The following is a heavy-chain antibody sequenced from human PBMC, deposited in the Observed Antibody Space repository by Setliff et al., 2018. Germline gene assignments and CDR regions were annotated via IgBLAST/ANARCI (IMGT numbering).Heavy chain of an antibody. D-gene: IGHD3-9*01. V-gene: IGHV4-61*02. CDR1: GGSIRSGSFY. CDR2: VHASGSP. J-gene: IGHJ4*02. Sequence: KPSETLSLTCTVSGGSIRSGSFYWSWIRQSAEKGLEWIGRVHASGSPNYNPSFKGRVTISLDTSTNQFSLNLNSVTAADTAVYYCAKERYSDWFFENWGQGTLVTVSS. CDR3: AKERYSDWFFEN.